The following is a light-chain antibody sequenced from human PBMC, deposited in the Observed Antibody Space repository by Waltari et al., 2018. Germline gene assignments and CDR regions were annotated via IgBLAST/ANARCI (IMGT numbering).Light chain of an antibody. Sequence: DIQMTQSPSSLSASIGDRVTFTCRASQCISSCLAWYQQKPGKAPNLLISKASTLESGVPSRFSGSGSGTEFTLTISSLQPDDFATYYCQQYTSISLTFGGGTTVEIK. CDR1: QCISSC. CDR3: QQYTSISLT. CDR2: KAS. J-gene: IGKJ4*01. V-gene: IGKV1-5*03.